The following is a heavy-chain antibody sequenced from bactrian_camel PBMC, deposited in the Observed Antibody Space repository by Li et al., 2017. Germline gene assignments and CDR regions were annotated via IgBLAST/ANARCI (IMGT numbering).Heavy chain of an antibody. CDR2: IRRSGGET. CDR3: AATEWDLEYGLTGNPDDYKY. CDR1: GHSRGSNC. D-gene: IGHD4*01. Sequence: QVQLVESGGGSVQTGGSLRLSCVVSGHSRGSNCVGWYRLPPGRAPAEREGIAAIRRSGGETWYAGSVKGRFTISRDSAKNTVYLQMNNLQPEDTATYYCAATEWDLEYGLTGNPDDYKYWGQGTQVTVS. J-gene: IGHJ4*01. V-gene: IGHV3-3*01.